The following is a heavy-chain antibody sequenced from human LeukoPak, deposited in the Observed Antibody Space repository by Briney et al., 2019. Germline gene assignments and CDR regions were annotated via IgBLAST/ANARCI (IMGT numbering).Heavy chain of an antibody. CDR2: IYTSGST. D-gene: IGHD6-25*01. V-gene: IGHV4-4*07. Sequence: SETLSLTCTVSGGSISSYYWSWIRQPAGKGLEWIGRIYTSGSTNYNPSLKSRVTISVDTSKNQFSLKLSSVTAADTAVYYCARGYSSANWFDPWGQGTLVTVSS. CDR1: GGSISSYY. CDR3: ARGYSSANWFDP. J-gene: IGHJ5*02.